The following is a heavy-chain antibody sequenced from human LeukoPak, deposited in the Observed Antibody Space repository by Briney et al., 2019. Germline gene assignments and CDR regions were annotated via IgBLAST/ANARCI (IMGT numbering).Heavy chain of an antibody. CDR3: ARGSQLAH. Sequence: SETLSLTCTVSDYSISNGYYWGWIRQPPGKGLEWIGRIYTSGSTNYNPSLKSRVTMSVDTSKNQFSLKLSSVTAADTAVYYCARGSQLAHWGQGTLVTVSS. V-gene: IGHV4-38-2*02. J-gene: IGHJ4*02. D-gene: IGHD6-6*01. CDR1: DYSISNGYY. CDR2: IYTSGST.